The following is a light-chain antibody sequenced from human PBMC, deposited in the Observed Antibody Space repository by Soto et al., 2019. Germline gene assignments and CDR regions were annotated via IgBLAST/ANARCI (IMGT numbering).Light chain of an antibody. J-gene: IGLJ3*02. CDR2: EGS. CDR3: CSYAGNSAFV. Sequence: QSALIQSASVSGTPGQSITISCIGTTSDFGNYNLVSWYQHYPGKAPKLIMYEGSRRPSGVSDRFSGSKSGGTASLTISGLQAEDEANYYCCSYAGNSAFVFGGGTKLTVL. V-gene: IGLV2-23*03. CDR1: TSDFGNYNL.